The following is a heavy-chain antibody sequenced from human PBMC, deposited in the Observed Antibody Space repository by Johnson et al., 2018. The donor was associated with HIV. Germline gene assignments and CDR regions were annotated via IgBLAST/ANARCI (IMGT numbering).Heavy chain of an antibody. D-gene: IGHD6-6*01. J-gene: IGHJ3*02. CDR2: ISYDGNNK. CDR1: GFTFSSYG. V-gene: IGHV3-30*18. Sequence: QVQLVESGGGVVQPGRSLRLSCAASGFTFSSYGMLWVRQAPGKGLEWVAVISYDGNNKYYADSVKGRFTISRDNSKNTLYLQMNSLSAEDTALYYCAKGGIATRFFDIWGQGTMVTVSS. CDR3: AKGGIATRFFDI.